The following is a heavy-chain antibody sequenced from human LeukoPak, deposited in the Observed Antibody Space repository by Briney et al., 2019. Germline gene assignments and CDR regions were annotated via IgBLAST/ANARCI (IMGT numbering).Heavy chain of an antibody. Sequence: GGSLRLSCAASGFTFSTYSMHWVRQAPGKGLERVSFISSSSNYIYYADSLKGRFTISRDNAKNSLYLQMNSLRAEDTAVYYCAREGYRAAFDIWGQGTMVTVSS. V-gene: IGHV3-21*01. CDR3: AREGYRAAFDI. CDR1: GFTFSTYS. D-gene: IGHD5-18*01. CDR2: ISSSSNYI. J-gene: IGHJ3*02.